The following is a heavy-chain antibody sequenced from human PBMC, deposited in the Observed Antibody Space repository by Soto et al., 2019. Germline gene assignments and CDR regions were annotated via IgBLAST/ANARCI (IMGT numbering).Heavy chain of an antibody. Sequence: QVQLVQSGAEVKKTGSSVKVSCKTSGGTFSTFGISWVRQAPGQGLEWVGGIIPFFGTAEYSQKFEDRITNTADESTNTVYMDLRSLTSEDTAIYYCARTAPMDAGDKYYYDFWGQGALVTVSS. CDR3: ARTAPMDAGDKYYYDF. V-gene: IGHV1-69*01. D-gene: IGHD3-16*01. CDR2: IIPFFGTA. CDR1: GGTFSTFG. J-gene: IGHJ4*02.